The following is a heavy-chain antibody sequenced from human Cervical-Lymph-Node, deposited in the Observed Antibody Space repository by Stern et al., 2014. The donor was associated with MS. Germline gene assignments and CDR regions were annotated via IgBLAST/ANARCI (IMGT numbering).Heavy chain of an antibody. CDR2: IYPDDSDT. Sequence: VQLVQSGAEVKQAGESLKISCKASGYRFATYWIAWVRQRPGKGLEWMGVIYPDDSDTGCSPSFQGQVTVSADKSISTAYLQWNSLKASDTAMYYCARHEDYADPIDYWGQGTLVTVSS. D-gene: IGHD4-17*01. V-gene: IGHV5-51*01. CDR3: ARHEDYADPIDY. CDR1: GYRFATYW. J-gene: IGHJ4*02.